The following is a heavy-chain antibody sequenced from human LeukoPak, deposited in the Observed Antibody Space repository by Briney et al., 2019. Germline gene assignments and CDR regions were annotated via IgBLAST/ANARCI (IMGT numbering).Heavy chain of an antibody. D-gene: IGHD3-22*01. J-gene: IGHJ4*02. V-gene: IGHV1-69*05. CDR2: SIPIFGTA. CDR1: GGTFSSYA. Sequence: SVKVSCKASGGTFSSYAISWVRQAPGQGLAWMGGSIPIFGTAHYAHKFQGRVTITTDESTSTAYMELSSLRSEDTAVYYCAREFQNRGYYDSTGPAYWGQGTLVTVSS. CDR3: AREFQNRGYYDSTGPAY.